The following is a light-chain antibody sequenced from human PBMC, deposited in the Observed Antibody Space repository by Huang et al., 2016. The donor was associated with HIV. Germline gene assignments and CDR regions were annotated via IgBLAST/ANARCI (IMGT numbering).Light chain of an antibody. CDR1: QGITKS. CDR2: ATS. J-gene: IGKJ2*01. Sequence: DIQMTQSPSSLSASVGDRVTITCRASQGITKSLVWYQQKPGKAPKLLLFATSRLERGVPSRCSGSGSGTDFTLTISSLQPEDFATYYCQQYYNTPYTFGQGTKLEIK. CDR3: QQYYNTPYT. V-gene: IGKV1-NL1*01.